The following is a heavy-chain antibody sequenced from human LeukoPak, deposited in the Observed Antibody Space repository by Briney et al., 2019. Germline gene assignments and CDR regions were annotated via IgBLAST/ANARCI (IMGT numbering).Heavy chain of an antibody. V-gene: IGHV3-23*01. Sequence: GGSLRLSCAASGFTLSSYAMSWVRQAPGKGLEWVSAISGSGGSTYYADSVKGRFTISRDNSKNTLYLQMNSLRAEDTAVYYCAKDRALLRFFDYWGQGTLVTVSS. D-gene: IGHD1-26*01. CDR1: GFTLSSYA. J-gene: IGHJ4*02. CDR2: ISGSGGST. CDR3: AKDRALLRFFDY.